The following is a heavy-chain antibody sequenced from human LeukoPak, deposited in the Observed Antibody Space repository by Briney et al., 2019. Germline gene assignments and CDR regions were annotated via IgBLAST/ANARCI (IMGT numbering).Heavy chain of an antibody. CDR1: GDSVSSNSAA. CDR3: ARDFTVIPLVAAFDN. J-gene: IGHJ3*02. Sequence: SQTLSLTCAISGDSVSSNSAAWNWIMQSPSRGLERLGRTYYRSKWYYDYAVSVKSRVTVNPDTSKNQFSLHLNSVTPEDTAMYYCARDFTVIPLVAAFDNWGQGTMVTVSS. V-gene: IGHV6-1*01. D-gene: IGHD3-22*01. CDR2: TYYRSKWYY.